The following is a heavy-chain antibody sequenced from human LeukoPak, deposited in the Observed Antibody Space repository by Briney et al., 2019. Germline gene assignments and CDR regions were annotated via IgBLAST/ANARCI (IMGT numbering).Heavy chain of an antibody. CDR1: GFTFSTHA. CDR2: ISGSADST. V-gene: IGHV3-23*01. J-gene: IGHJ4*02. Sequence: GGSLRLSCAASGFTFSTHAMSWVRQAPGKGLEWVSGISGSADSTYYADSVKGRFTISRDNSKNTLYLQLNSLRAEDTAVYYCAKDHRYYDSSCHSSFDYWGQGTLVTVSS. CDR3: AKDHRYYDSSCHSSFDY. D-gene: IGHD3-22*01.